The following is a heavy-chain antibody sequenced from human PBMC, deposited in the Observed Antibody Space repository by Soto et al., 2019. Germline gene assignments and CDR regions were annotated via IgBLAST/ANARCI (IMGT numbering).Heavy chain of an antibody. CDR1: GFSFKHYY. Sequence: GSLRLSCAASGFSFKHYYMSCCRQSPVKVLEWISYISTRSTYTNYADSVKGRFTISRDNTKNSLYLQMDSLRVEDTAVYYCARDLAWKRGKVGRYYYGMDVWGQGTTVTVSS. CDR3: ARDLAWKRGKVGRYYYGMDV. D-gene: IGHD1-1*01. J-gene: IGHJ6*02. V-gene: IGHV3-11*06. CDR2: ISTRSTYT.